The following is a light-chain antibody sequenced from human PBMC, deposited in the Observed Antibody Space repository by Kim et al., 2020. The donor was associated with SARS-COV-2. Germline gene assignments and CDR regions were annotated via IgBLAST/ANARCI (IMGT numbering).Light chain of an antibody. CDR1: QSVRSTH. Sequence: LSPGETATLSCRASQSVRSTHLAWYQHKPGQAPRLLLYGPSNRVTGIPDRFTAGGSGTEFTLVINRLEPEDFAVYYCQQYGTSPYTFGQGTKLEIK. V-gene: IGKV3-20*01. CDR2: GPS. J-gene: IGKJ2*01. CDR3: QQYGTSPYT.